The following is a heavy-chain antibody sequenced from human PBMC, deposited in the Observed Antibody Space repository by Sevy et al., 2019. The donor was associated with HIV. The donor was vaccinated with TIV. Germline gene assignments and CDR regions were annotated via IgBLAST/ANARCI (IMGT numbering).Heavy chain of an antibody. CDR1: GFTFSSYW. V-gene: IGHV3-7*03. J-gene: IGHJ4*02. Sequence: GGSLRLSCAASGFTFSSYWMSWVRQAPGKGLEWVANIKQDGSEKYYVDSVKGRFTISRDNAKNSLYLQMNSLRAEDTAVYYWARDDHYDFWSGYYTGIAGFDYWGQGTLVTVSS. CDR3: ARDDHYDFWSGYYTGIAGFDY. D-gene: IGHD3-3*01. CDR2: IKQDGSEK.